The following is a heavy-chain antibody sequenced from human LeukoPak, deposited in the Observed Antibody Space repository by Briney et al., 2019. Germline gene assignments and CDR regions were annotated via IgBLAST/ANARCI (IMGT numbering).Heavy chain of an antibody. J-gene: IGHJ4*02. CDR3: ARDHAADIVATGEDY. CDR1: GFTFSSYG. D-gene: IGHD5-12*01. V-gene: IGHV3-30*03. Sequence: GGSLRLSCAASGFTFSSYGMHWVRQAPGKGLEWVAVVSYDGGNKDYADSVKGRFTISRDNSRNTLYLQMNSLRGEDTAVYYCARDHAADIVATGEDYWGQGTLVTVSS. CDR2: VSYDGGNK.